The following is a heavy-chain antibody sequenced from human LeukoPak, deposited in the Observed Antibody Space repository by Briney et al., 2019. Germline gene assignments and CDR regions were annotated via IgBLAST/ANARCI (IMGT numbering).Heavy chain of an antibody. CDR2: INGDGTST. D-gene: IGHD3-10*01. Sequence: GGSLRLSCAASGLTFSSYWMHWVRQAPGKGLVWVSCINGDGTSTTYADSVKGRFTISRDNVKNTMYLQMNSLRAEDTAVYYCARGIDYYGSGSYKAFDIWGQGTMVTVSS. J-gene: IGHJ3*02. V-gene: IGHV3-74*01. CDR1: GLTFSSYW. CDR3: ARGIDYYGSGSYKAFDI.